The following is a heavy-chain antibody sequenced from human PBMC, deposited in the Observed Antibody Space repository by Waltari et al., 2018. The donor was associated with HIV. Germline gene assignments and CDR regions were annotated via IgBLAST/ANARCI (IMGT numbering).Heavy chain of an antibody. J-gene: IGHJ4*02. D-gene: IGHD5-12*01. CDR1: GFSISSDFY. CDR2: IYHSGKT. CDR3: ARGDGVRDGYNLVDY. Sequence: HVQLQESGPGLVKPSETLSLTCAVSGFSISSDFYWGWIRQPPGKGLEWIGSIYHSGKTYDNPSLKSRVTISVDTSNNQFSLKLTSMTTADTAVYYCARGDGVRDGYNLVDYWGQGTLVTVSS. V-gene: IGHV4-38-2*01.